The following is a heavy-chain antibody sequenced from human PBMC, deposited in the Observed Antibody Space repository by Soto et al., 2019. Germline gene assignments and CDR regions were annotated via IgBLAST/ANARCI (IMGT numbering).Heavy chain of an antibody. V-gene: IGHV3-48*03. CDR1: GFTLKSYE. CDR2: ITSSTRTT. Sequence: GESLRLSCEASGFTLKSYEVNWVRQAPGKGLEWISYITSSTRTTYYADSVKGRFTISRDNARKSVYLQMNSLRVEDTAIYYCARXNTSIQGDLSHYNGLDVWGQGTTVTVSS. CDR3: ARXNTSIQGDLSHYNGLDV. J-gene: IGHJ6*01. D-gene: IGHD3-10*01.